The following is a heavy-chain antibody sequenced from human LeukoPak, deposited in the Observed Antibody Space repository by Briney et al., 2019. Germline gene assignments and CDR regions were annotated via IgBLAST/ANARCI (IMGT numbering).Heavy chain of an antibody. CDR1: GFTFSSYS. Sequence: GGSLRLSCAASGFTFSSYSMNWVRQAPGKGLEWVSSISSSSSYIYYADSVKGRFTISRDNAKNSLYLQMNGLRAEDTAVYYCARDNPGRLNAFDIWGQGTMVTVSS. D-gene: IGHD1-14*01. CDR2: ISSSSSYI. V-gene: IGHV3-21*01. J-gene: IGHJ3*02. CDR3: ARDNPGRLNAFDI.